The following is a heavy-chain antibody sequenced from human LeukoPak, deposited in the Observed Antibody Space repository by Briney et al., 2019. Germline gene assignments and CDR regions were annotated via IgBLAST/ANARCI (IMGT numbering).Heavy chain of an antibody. CDR1: GGTFSSYA. J-gene: IGHJ4*02. CDR2: IIPIFGTA. CDR3: ASPTRGTNVPFDY. D-gene: IGHD2-8*01. Sequence: SVKVSCKASGGTFSSYAISCVRQAPGQGLEWMGGIIPIFGTANYAQKFQGRVTITTDESTSTAYMELSSLRSEDTAVYYCASPTRGTNVPFDYWGQGALVTVSS. V-gene: IGHV1-69*05.